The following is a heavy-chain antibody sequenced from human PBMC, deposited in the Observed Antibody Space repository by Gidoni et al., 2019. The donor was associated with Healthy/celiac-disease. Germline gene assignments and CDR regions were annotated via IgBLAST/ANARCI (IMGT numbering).Heavy chain of an antibody. Sequence: EVQLLESGGGLVQPGGSLRLSCAASVFPFSSYAMSWVRQAPGKGLGWGSAISGSGGSTYYADSVKGRFTISRDNSKNTLYLQMNRLRAEDTAVYYCAKKTLAVAGTRGVDYWGQGTLVTVSS. CDR2: ISGSGGST. CDR1: VFPFSSYA. CDR3: AKKTLAVAGTRGVDY. J-gene: IGHJ4*02. D-gene: IGHD6-19*01. V-gene: IGHV3-23*01.